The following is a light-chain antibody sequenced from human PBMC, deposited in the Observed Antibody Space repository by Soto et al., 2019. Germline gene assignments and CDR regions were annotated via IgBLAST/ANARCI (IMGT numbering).Light chain of an antibody. J-gene: IGKJ1*01. CDR3: QQFGGTSWA. Sequence: EIVLRQSPGTLSLSPGERATLSCRASQSLSSSNLAWFQQKPGQAPRLLIYATSTSATGIPDRFSGSGSGTDFILTIRRLDPEYFAVYYCQQFGGTSWAFGPGTKVEVK. CDR2: ATS. V-gene: IGKV3-20*01. CDR1: QSLSSSN.